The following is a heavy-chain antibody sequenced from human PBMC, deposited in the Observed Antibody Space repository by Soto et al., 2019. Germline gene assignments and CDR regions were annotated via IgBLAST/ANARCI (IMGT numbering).Heavy chain of an antibody. V-gene: IGHV3-23*01. CDR3: PNDNRDYRSGWRYGMEV. J-gene: IGHJ6*01. CDR1: RLTFMSYA. CDR2: ISGRDDRT. D-gene: IGHD6-19*01. Sequence: HPWLSXRLSWLVSRLTFMSYAMSLFRHAPGKGLEWVSSISGRDDRTHYADSVKGRFTISRDNSKNTLYLQMNRLRTEDTALYYCPNDNRDYRSGWRYGMEVWGQRPTVTVYS.